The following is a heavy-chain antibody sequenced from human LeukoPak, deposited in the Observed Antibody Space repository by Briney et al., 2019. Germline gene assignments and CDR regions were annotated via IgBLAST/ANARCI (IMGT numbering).Heavy chain of an antibody. D-gene: IGHD6-13*01. V-gene: IGHV3-7*01. CDR2: IKQDGSEK. CDR1: GFTVSSNY. CDR3: ARVKIAASFDY. Sequence: GGSLRLSCAASGFTVSSNYMSWVRQAPGKGLEWVANIKQDGSEKYYVDSVKGRFTISRDNAKNSLYLQMNSLRAEDTAVYYCARVKIAASFDYWGQGTLVTVSS. J-gene: IGHJ4*02.